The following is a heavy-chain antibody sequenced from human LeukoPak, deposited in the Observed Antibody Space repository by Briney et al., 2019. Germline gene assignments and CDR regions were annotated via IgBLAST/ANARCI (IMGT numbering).Heavy chain of an antibody. V-gene: IGHV4-59*01. CDR1: GGSISSYY. D-gene: IGHD5-24*01. CDR2: IYYSGSN. Sequence: PSETLSLTCTVSGGSISSYYWSWIRQPPGKGLEWIGYIYYSGSNNYNPSLKSRVTISVDTSKNQFSLKLSSVTAADTAVYYCARATRWLQSLDYWGQGTLVTVSS. J-gene: IGHJ4*02. CDR3: ARATRWLQSLDY.